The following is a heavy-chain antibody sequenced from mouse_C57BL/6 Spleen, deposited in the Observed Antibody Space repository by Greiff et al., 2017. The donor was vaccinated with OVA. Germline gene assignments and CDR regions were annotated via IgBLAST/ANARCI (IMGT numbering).Heavy chain of an antibody. CDR3: ARSDYDDYFDY. Sequence: QVHVKQPGTELVKPGASVKLSCKASGYTFTSYWMHWVKQRPGQGLEWIGNINPSNGGTNYNEKFKSKATLTVDKSSSTAYMQLSSLTSEDSAVYYCARSDYDDYFDYWGQGTTLTVSS. D-gene: IGHD2-4*01. J-gene: IGHJ2*01. V-gene: IGHV1-53*01. CDR1: GYTFTSYW. CDR2: INPSNGGT.